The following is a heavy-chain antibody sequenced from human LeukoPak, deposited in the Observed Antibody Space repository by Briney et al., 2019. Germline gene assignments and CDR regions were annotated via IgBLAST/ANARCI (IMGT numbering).Heavy chain of an antibody. J-gene: IGHJ3*02. V-gene: IGHV3-48*01. D-gene: IGHD6-13*01. Sequence: GGSLRLSCAASGFTSSSYSMNWVRQAPGKGLEWVSYISSSSSTIYYADSVKGRFTISRDNAKNSLYLQMNSLRAEDTAVYYCARSGQQLVLGAFDIWGQGTMVTVSS. CDR3: ARSGQQLVLGAFDI. CDR2: ISSSSSTI. CDR1: GFTSSSYS.